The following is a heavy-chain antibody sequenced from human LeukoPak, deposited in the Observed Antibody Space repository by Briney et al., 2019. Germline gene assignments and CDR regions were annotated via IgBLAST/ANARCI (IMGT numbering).Heavy chain of an antibody. D-gene: IGHD6-19*01. J-gene: IGHJ6*02. CDR3: ARCPDYSSGWFNYYYYYGMDV. CDR2: IYGGYNT. Sequence: GGSLRLSCAASGFTVSSKYMSWVRQAPGKGLEWVSIIYGGYNTYYADSVKGRFTISRDNSKNTLYLQMNSLRAEDTAVYYCARCPDYSSGWFNYYYYYGMDVWGQGTTVTVSS. V-gene: IGHV3-66*01. CDR1: GFTVSSKY.